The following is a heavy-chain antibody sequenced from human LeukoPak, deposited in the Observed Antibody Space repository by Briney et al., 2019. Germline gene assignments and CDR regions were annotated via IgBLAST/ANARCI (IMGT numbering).Heavy chain of an antibody. V-gene: IGHV1-69*04. CDR2: IIPILGIA. J-gene: IGHJ5*02. CDR1: GGTFSSYA. Sequence: GASVKVSCKASGGTFSSYAISWVRQAPGQGLEWMGRIIPILGIANYAQKFQGRVTITADKSTSTAYMELSSLRSEDTAVYYCATDLHDGSTPRYWFDPWGQGTLVTVSS. CDR3: ATDLHDGSTPRYWFDP.